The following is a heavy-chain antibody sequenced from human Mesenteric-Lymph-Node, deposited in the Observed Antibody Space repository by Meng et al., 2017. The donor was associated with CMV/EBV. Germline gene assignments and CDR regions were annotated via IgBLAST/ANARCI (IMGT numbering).Heavy chain of an antibody. J-gene: IGHJ4*02. Sequence: GESLKISCAASGFTFSSYSMNWVRQAPGKGLEWVSSISSSSSYIYYADSVKGRFTISRDNAKNSLYLQMNSLRAEDTAVYYCARRDYDFWSAIDFWGQGALVTVSS. D-gene: IGHD3-3*01. V-gene: IGHV3-21*01. CDR2: ISSSSSYI. CDR3: ARRDYDFWSAIDF. CDR1: GFTFSSYS.